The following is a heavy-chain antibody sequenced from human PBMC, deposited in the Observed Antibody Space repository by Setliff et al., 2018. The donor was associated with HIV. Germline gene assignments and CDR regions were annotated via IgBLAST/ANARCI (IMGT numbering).Heavy chain of an antibody. Sequence: GASVKVSCKASGYSFTTYAISWVRQAPGQGLEWMGRISASKGNTKYTQDFQGRVTMTTDTSTSTVYMELRSLRSDDTAVYYCARDQGFWSGFTYNYYMDVWGKGTTVTVSS. D-gene: IGHD3-3*01. CDR3: ARDQGFWSGFTYNYYMDV. V-gene: IGHV1-18*01. CDR1: GYSFTTYA. CDR2: ISASKGNT. J-gene: IGHJ6*03.